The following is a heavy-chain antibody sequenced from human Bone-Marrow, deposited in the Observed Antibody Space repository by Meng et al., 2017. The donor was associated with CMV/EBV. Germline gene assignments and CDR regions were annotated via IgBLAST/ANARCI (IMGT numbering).Heavy chain of an antibody. CDR1: GGSISSYY. D-gene: IGHD3-10*01. V-gene: IGHV4-59*01. CDR2: IYYSGST. CDR3: ARGGFGEFLSYYYGMDV. Sequence: SETLSLTCTVSGGSISSYYWSWIRQPPGKGLEWIGYIYYSGSTKYNPSLRSRVTILLDTSKEQFSLKLSSVTAADTAVYYCARGGFGEFLSYYYGMDVWGQGTTVTASS. J-gene: IGHJ6*02.